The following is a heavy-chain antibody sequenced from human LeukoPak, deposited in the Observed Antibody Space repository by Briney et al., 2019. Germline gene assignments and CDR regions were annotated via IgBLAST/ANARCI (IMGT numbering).Heavy chain of an antibody. CDR3: ADLRC. D-gene: IGHD4-17*01. J-gene: IGHJ4*02. CDR1: GFIVSSSY. Sequence: PGGSLRLSCAASGFIVSSSYMSWVRQAPGKGLEWVSSISSSSSYIYYADSVKGRFTISRDNAKNSLYLQMNSLRAEDTAVYYCADLRCWGQGTLVTVSS. CDR2: ISSSSSYI. V-gene: IGHV3-21*01.